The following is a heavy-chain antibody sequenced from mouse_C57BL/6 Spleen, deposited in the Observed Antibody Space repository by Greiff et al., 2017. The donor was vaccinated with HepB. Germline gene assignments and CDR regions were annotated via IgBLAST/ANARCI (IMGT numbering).Heavy chain of an antibody. V-gene: IGHV7-3*01. CDR1: GFTFTDYY. CDR3: ARYIGRNYNAMDY. Sequence: EVQLVESGGGLVQPGGSLSLSCAASGFTFTDYYMSWVRQPPGKALEWLGFIRNKANGYTTEYSASVKGRFTISRDNSQSILYLQMNALRAEDSATYYCARYIGRNYNAMDYWGQGTSVTVSS. J-gene: IGHJ4*01. CDR2: IRNKANGYTT. D-gene: IGHD2-14*01.